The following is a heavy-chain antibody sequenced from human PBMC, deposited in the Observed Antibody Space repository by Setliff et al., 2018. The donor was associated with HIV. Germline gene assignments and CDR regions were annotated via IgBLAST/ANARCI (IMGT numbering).Heavy chain of an antibody. Sequence: PGGSLRLSGVASGFQFTPYILHWVRQAPGKGLEWVAVISNDARQTYYADSVRGRFTISRDSTKNALYLKFYNPRAEDMAIYYCVGPFGYNGFYIWGQGTMVTVSS. J-gene: IGHJ3*02. CDR2: ISNDARQT. V-gene: IGHV3-30*03. CDR3: VGPFGYNGFYI. D-gene: IGHD6-25*01. CDR1: GFQFTPYI.